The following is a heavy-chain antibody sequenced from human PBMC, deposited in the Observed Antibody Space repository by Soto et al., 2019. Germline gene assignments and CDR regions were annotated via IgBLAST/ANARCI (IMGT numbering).Heavy chain of an antibody. CDR3: ARRYGYSFDY. CDR2: IYYSGST. CDR1: GGSISSYY. J-gene: IGHJ4*02. V-gene: IGHV4-59*08. D-gene: IGHD1-1*01. Sequence: QVQLQESGPGLVKPSETLSLTCTVPGGSISSYYWSWIRQPPGKGLEWIGYIYYSGSTNYNPSLNSRVTISVDTSKNQFSLKLSSVTAADTAVYYCARRYGYSFDYWGQGTLVTVSS.